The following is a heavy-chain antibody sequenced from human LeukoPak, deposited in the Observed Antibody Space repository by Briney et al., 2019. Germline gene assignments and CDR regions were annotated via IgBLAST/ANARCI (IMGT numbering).Heavy chain of an antibody. CDR3: AKDRVPYCSGGSCYSADY. V-gene: IGHV3-23*01. CDR1: GFTFSSYA. Sequence: GGSLRLSCAASGFTFSSYAMSWVRQAPGKGLEWVSSISGSGGSTYYADSVKGRFTISRDNSKNTLYLQMNSLRAEDTAVYYCAKDRVPYCSGGSCYSADYWGQGTLVTVSS. D-gene: IGHD2-15*01. J-gene: IGHJ4*02. CDR2: ISGSGGST.